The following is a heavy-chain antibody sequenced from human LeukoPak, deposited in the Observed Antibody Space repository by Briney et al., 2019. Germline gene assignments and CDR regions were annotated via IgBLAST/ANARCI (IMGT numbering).Heavy chain of an antibody. CDR3: ARGSIAARPLYYLDY. J-gene: IGHJ4*02. D-gene: IGHD6-6*01. V-gene: IGHV4-34*01. CDR2: INHSGST. CDR1: GGSFSGYY. Sequence: SETLSLTCAVYGGSFSGYYWRWIRQPPGKGLEWIGEINHSGSTNYNPSLKSRVTISVDTSKNQFSLKLSSVTAADTAVYYCARGSIAARPLYYLDYWGQGTLVTVSS.